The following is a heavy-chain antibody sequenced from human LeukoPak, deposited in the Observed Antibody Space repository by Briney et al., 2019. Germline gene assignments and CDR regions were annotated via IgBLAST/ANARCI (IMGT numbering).Heavy chain of an antibody. Sequence: GSSLRLFCAASGFTFDDYAMHSVRQAPGKRLEWLSYISWNGGSIGYADSVKSRFTISRDNAKNSLYLQMNSLRAEDTAFYYCAKDGQYDFWSGETQNWFDPWGQGTLVTVS. CDR1: GFTFDDYA. J-gene: IGHJ5*02. CDR3: AKDGQYDFWSGETQNWFDP. V-gene: IGHV3-9*01. D-gene: IGHD3-3*01. CDR2: ISWNGGSI.